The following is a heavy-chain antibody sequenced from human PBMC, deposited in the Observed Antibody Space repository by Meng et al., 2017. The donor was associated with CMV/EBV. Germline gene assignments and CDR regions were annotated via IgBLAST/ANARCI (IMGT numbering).Heavy chain of an antibody. V-gene: IGHV3-21*01. CDR3: ARGFLEWLSHYYYYGMDV. Sequence: GESLRLSCAASGFTFSSYSMNWVRQAPGKGLEWVSSISSSSSYIYYADSVKGRFTISRDNAKNSLYLQMNSLRAEDTAVYYCARGFLEWLSHYYYYGMDVWGQGTTVTVSS. CDR2: ISSSSSYI. CDR1: GFTFSSYS. D-gene: IGHD3-3*01. J-gene: IGHJ6*02.